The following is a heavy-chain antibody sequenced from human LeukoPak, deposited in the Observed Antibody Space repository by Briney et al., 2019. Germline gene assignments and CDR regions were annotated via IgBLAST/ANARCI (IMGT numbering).Heavy chain of an antibody. Sequence: ASVKVSCKASGGTFSSYAISWVRQAPGQGLEWMGGIIPIFGTANYAQKFQGRVTMTEDTSTDTAYMELSSLRSEDTAVYYCAREGGIITGTTHPFDYWGQGTLVTVSS. J-gene: IGHJ4*02. CDR3: AREGGIITGTTHPFDY. D-gene: IGHD1-20*01. CDR2: IIPIFGTA. V-gene: IGHV1-69*06. CDR1: GGTFSSYA.